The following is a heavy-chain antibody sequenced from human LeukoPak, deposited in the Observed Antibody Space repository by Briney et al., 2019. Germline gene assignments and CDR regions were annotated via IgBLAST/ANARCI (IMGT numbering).Heavy chain of an antibody. V-gene: IGHV4-38-2*02. J-gene: IGHJ5*02. Sequence: PSETLSLTCTVSGSSISSNYYWGWIRQSPGKGLEWIAVMKHSGTTYYNPSLKSRLSTSLDTSKNQFSLKLNSVTSADTAVYFCARYSGSSEWLDPWGQGTLVTVSS. CDR1: GSSISSNYY. CDR3: ARYSGSSEWLDP. D-gene: IGHD6-6*01. CDR2: MKHSGTT.